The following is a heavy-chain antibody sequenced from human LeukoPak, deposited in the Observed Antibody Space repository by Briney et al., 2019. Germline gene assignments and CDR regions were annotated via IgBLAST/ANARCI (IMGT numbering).Heavy chain of an antibody. Sequence: QSGESLRLSCEASGFTLSQYGLHWVRQAPGKGLEWVAFIPSEGSGRFHAASVKDRFFISKDDSKHALYLQMNSLRAEDTALYYCVKSGNTSGSYWYFDLWGRGTLVTVSS. CDR1: GFTLSQYG. D-gene: IGHD3-10*01. CDR2: IPSEGSGR. CDR3: VKSGNTSGSYWYFDL. V-gene: IGHV3-30*02. J-gene: IGHJ2*01.